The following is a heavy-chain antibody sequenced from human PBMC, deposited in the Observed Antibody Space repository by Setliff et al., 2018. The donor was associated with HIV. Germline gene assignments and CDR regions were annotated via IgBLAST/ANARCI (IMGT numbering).Heavy chain of an antibody. CDR3: ARKGYCSSSGCPTPFDF. J-gene: IGHJ4*02. CDR1: GGSISSSSYY. CDR2: VFYSGST. Sequence: PSETLSLTCTVSGGSISSSSYYWDWIRQPPGKGLEWIGSVFYSGSTYSKPSLKSRVTISVDTSKNQFSLKLSSVTAADTAVYYCARKGYCSSSGCPTPFDFWGQGTLVTVSS. V-gene: IGHV4-39*07. D-gene: IGHD2-2*01.